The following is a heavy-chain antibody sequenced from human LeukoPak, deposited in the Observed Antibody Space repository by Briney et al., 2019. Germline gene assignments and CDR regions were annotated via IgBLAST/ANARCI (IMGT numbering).Heavy chain of an antibody. Sequence: PSETLSLTCTVSGGSISSFYWSWIRQPAGKGLEWIGRIFTSGSTNYSPSLKCRVTISVDTSKNQFSLKLSSVTAADTAVYYCARAGDSSGWYSVDYWGQGTLVTVSS. D-gene: IGHD6-19*01. CDR2: IFTSGST. J-gene: IGHJ4*02. V-gene: IGHV4-4*07. CDR3: ARAGDSSGWYSVDY. CDR1: GGSISSFY.